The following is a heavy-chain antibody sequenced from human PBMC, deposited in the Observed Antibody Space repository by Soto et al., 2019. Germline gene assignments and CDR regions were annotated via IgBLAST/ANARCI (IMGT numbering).Heavy chain of an antibody. J-gene: IGHJ6*02. CDR1: GGSISSSSYY. V-gene: IGHV4-39*01. CDR2: IYYSGST. CDR3: ARFYHHARPFGMDV. D-gene: IGHD2-2*01. Sequence: SETLSLTCTVSGGSISSSSYYWGWIRQPPGKGLEWIGSIYYSGSTYYNPSLKSRVTISVDTSKNQFSLKLSSVTAADTAVYYCARFYHHARPFGMDVWGQGTTVTVSS.